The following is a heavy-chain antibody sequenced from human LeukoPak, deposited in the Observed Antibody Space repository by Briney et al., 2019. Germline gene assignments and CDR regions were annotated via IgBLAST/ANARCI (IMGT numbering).Heavy chain of an antibody. CDR2: IYYSGST. CDR1: GGSISSYY. Sequence: PSETLSLTCTVSGGSISSYYWSWIRQPPGKGLEWIGYIYYSGSTNYNPSLKSRVTISVDTSKNQFSLKLSSVTAADTAVYYCARVPSDYGDYVPYAFDIWGQGTMVTVSS. CDR3: ARVPSDYGDYVPYAFDI. D-gene: IGHD4-17*01. V-gene: IGHV4-59*12. J-gene: IGHJ3*02.